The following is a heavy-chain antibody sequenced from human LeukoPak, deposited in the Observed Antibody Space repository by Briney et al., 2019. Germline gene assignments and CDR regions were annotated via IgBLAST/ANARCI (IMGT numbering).Heavy chain of an antibody. J-gene: IGHJ4*02. CDR3: AKDLGRYRNNYFDY. CDR1: GFTFNSYA. D-gene: IGHD1-26*01. Sequence: GGSLRLSCAASGFTFNSYAMSWVHQAPEKGLEWVATISGSGGGTYYADSVKGRFTISRDDSKNTLYLQMNSLRAEDTAVYYCAKDLGRYRNNYFDYWGQGTLVTVSS. V-gene: IGHV3-23*01. CDR2: ISGSGGGT.